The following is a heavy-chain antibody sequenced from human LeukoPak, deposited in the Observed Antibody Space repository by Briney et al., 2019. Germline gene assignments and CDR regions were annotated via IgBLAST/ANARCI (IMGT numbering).Heavy chain of an antibody. J-gene: IGHJ4*02. CDR2: IFPADSNT. Sequence: GESLKISCKVSGYTFTHNWIGWVRQKPGRGLEWLGVIFPADSNTAYNSSFRGQVTISADKSISTAYLQWSSLKASDTAMYYCARMYYYDSSGYFSEVDYWGQGTLVTVSS. CDR3: ARMYYYDSSGYFSEVDY. D-gene: IGHD3-22*01. CDR1: GYTFTHNW. V-gene: IGHV5-51*01.